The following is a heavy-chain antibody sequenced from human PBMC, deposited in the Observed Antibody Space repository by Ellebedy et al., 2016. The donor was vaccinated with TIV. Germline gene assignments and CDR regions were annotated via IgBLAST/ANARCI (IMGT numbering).Heavy chain of an antibody. CDR3: ARVSGKYYFDY. CDR1: GFTFSDYW. J-gene: IGHJ4*02. D-gene: IGHD2-8*01. Sequence: GESLKISCAASGFTFSDYWMTWVRQAPGKGLEWVANIKQDGSEKYYVDSVKGRFTISRDNFKSTLFLQMNTLTAEDTAVYYCARVSGKYYFDYWGQGTLVTVSS. CDR2: IKQDGSEK. V-gene: IGHV3-7*03.